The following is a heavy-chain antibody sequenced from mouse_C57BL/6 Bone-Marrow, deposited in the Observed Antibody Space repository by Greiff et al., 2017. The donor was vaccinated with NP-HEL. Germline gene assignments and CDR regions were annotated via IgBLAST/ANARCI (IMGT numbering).Heavy chain of an antibody. D-gene: IGHD1-1*01. CDR3: ASAYYYGSSYYAMDY. J-gene: IGHJ4*01. CDR2: IDPANGNT. CDR1: GFNIKNTY. V-gene: IGHV14-3*01. Sequence: EVQLQQSVAELVRPGASVKLSCTASGFNIKNTYMHWVKQRPEQGLAWIGRIDPANGNTKYAPKFQGKATLTVDTSSNTAYLQLSSLTSEDTAIYYCASAYYYGSSYYAMDYWGQGTAVTVTA.